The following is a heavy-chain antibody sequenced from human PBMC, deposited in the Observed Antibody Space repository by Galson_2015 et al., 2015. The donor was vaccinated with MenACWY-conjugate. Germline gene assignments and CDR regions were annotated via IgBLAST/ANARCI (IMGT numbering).Heavy chain of an antibody. Sequence: SVKVSCKASGDSFNTYRFNWIRQAPGQGPEWLGGIIPVFHTTDYAQRFQGRLTITADESTSTVYMELSSLRSDDTAIYYCARPGGDYEHRAFFDCWGQGTRVTVSS. V-gene: IGHV1-69*13. CDR2: IIPVFHTT. J-gene: IGHJ4*02. D-gene: IGHD4-17*01. CDR1: GDSFNTYR. CDR3: ARPGGDYEHRAFFDC.